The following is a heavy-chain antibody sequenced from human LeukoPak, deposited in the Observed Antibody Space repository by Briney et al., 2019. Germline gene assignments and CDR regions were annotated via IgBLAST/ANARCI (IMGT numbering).Heavy chain of an antibody. J-gene: IGHJ4*02. CDR2: IYHSGST. CDR1: GGSISSSNW. V-gene: IGHV4-4*02. D-gene: IGHD3-10*01. Sequence: SGTLSLTCAVSGGSISSSNWWSWVRQPPGKGLEWIGEIYHSGSTNYNPSLKSRVTISVDKSKNQFPLKLSSVTAADTAVYYCARGSMVRGPRRFDYWGQGTLVTVSS. CDR3: ARGSMVRGPRRFDY.